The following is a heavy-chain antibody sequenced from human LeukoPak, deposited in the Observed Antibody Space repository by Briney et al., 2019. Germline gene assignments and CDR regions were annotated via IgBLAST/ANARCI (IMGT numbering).Heavy chain of an antibody. CDR3: ARAGLRGYYDSSGYYPNWFDP. CDR2: INHSGST. J-gene: IGHJ5*02. Sequence: SETLSLTCAVYGGSFSGYYWSWIRQPPGKGLEWIGEINHSGSTNYNPSLKSRVTISVDTSKNQFSLKLSSVTAADTAVYYCARAGLRGYYDSSGYYPNWFDPWGQGTLVTVSS. V-gene: IGHV4-34*01. D-gene: IGHD3-22*01. CDR1: GGSFSGYY.